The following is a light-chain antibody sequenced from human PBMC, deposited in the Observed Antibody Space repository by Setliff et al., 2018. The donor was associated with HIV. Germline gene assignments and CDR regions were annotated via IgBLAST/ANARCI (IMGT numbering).Light chain of an antibody. J-gene: IGLJ1*01. V-gene: IGLV2-23*02. CDR2: EVS. CDR3: CSYAGSSTFV. Sequence: QSVLTQPASVSGSPGQSITISCTGTSSDVGSYNLASWYQQHPGKAPKLMIYEVSKRPSGVSNRFSGSKSGNTASLTISGLQAEDEADYYCCSYAGSSTFVFGTGTKVTVL. CDR1: SSDVGSYNL.